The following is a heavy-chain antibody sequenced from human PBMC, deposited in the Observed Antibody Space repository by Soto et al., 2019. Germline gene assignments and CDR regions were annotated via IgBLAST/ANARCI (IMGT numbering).Heavy chain of an antibody. CDR3: ARQRVLLWFGELLSGNWFDP. D-gene: IGHD3-10*01. V-gene: IGHV4-39*01. J-gene: IGHJ5*02. CDR1: GGSISSSSYY. CDR2: IYYSGST. Sequence: QLQLQESGPGLVKPSETLSLTCTVSGGSISSSSYYWGWIRQPPGKGLEWIGSIYYSGSTYYNPSLKSRVTISVDTSKNQFSLKLSSVTAADTAVYYCARQRVLLWFGELLSGNWFDPWGQGTLVTVSS.